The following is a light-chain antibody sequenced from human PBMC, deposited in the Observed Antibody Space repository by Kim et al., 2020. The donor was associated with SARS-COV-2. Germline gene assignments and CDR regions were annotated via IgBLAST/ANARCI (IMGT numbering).Light chain of an antibody. CDR2: DVT. CDR3: SSYTSSKTWV. V-gene: IGLV2-14*03. Sequence: QWFTISCTRSNSDISGYNYVSWYQQHPGKAPKLIIYDVTKRPSGVSDRFSGSKSGNTASLIISGLQADDEADYYCSSYTSSKTWVFGGGTQLTVL. J-gene: IGLJ3*02. CDR1: NSDISGYNY.